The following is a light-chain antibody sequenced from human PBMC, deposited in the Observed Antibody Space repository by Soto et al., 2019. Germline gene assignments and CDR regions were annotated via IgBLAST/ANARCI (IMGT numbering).Light chain of an antibody. J-gene: IGKJ5*01. CDR3: QQDVGSPIT. Sequence: VVLTQSPGTLSLSPGGRATLSCRASQSVSRRLAWYQQRPGQSPRLLISGASMRASGVPVRFIGSGSGTDLPLTITRMETEDFAVYYWQQDVGSPITLGLGPRWEIK. CDR2: GAS. CDR1: QSVSRR. V-gene: IGKV3-20*01.